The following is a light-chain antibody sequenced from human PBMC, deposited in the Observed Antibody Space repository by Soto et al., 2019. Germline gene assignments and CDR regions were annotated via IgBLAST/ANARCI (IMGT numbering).Light chain of an antibody. CDR2: GAS. CDR1: QSVSSSY. V-gene: IGKV3-20*01. J-gene: IGKJ2*02. Sequence: EIVLTQSPGTLSLSPGERATLSCRASQSVSSSYLAWYQQKPGQAPRPLIYGASSRATGIPVRFSGSGSGTDFTLTISRLEPEDVAVYYCLQYGRSPCTFGQGTKLEIK. CDR3: LQYGRSPCT.